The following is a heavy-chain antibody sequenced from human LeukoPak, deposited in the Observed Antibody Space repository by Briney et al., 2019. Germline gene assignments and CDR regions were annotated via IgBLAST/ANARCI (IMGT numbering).Heavy chain of an antibody. CDR2: ISGYNGET. D-gene: IGHD6-6*01. V-gene: IGHV1-18*01. J-gene: IGHJ5*02. CDR3: ARDYEIAVRYDCFDP. Sequence: ASVKVSSKAAGYTFSNFGISWVRQAPGQGLEWMGWISGYNGETNYAQKFQGRVTMTTDTSANTAYMEVRSLRSDDTAVYYCARDYEIAVRYDCFDPWGQGTLVIVSS. CDR1: GYTFSNFG.